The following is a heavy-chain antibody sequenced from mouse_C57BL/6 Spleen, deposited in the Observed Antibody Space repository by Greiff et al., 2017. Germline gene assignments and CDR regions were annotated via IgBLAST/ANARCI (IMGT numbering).Heavy chain of an antibody. CDR1: GYAFSSSW. V-gene: IGHV1-82*01. CDR2: IYPGDGDT. D-gene: IGHD1-1*01. CDR3: ARDYYGGDAMDY. J-gene: IGHJ4*01. Sequence: VQLQQSGPELVKPGASVKISCKASGYAFSSSWMNWVKQRPGKGLEWIGRIYPGDGDTNYNGKFKGKATLTADKSSSTAYMQLSSLTSEDSAVYFCARDYYGGDAMDYWGQGTSVTVSS.